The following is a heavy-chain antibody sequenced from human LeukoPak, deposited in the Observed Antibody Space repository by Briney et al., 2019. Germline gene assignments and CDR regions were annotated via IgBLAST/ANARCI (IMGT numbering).Heavy chain of an antibody. V-gene: IGHV1-24*01. CDR3: APGHLGYHIVPGY. CDR2: FDPEDGET. J-gene: IGHJ4*02. D-gene: IGHD2-21*01. CDR1: GYSLRELS. Sequence: AAVKVSRKVSGYSLRELSMHWVRQAPGKGLEWVGGFDPEDGETIHAQKFQGRVTMTEDTSTDTADMQLSSLRSEDTAVYYCAPGHLGYHIVPGYWGQGTLVTVSS.